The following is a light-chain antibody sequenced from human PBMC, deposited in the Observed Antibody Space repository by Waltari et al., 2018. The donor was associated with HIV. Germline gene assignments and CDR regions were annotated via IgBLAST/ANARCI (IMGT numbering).Light chain of an antibody. CDR2: EVT. CDR1: SGDVGGYNY. CDR3: SSYAGSYYVL. V-gene: IGLV2-11*01. J-gene: IGLJ2*01. Sequence: QSALTQPRSVSGSPGQSVTISCTGSSGDVGGYNYVSWYQQHPGKAPKLIIYEVTKRPSGVPDRFSGSKSGNTASLTVSGLQAEDEADYYCSSYAGSYYVLFGGGTKVTAL.